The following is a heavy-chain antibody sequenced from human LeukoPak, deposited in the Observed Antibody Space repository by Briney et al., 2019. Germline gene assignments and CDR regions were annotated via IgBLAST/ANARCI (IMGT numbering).Heavy chain of an antibody. V-gene: IGHV3-30-3*01. CDR1: GFTFSSYA. D-gene: IGHD1-14*01. CDR3: ASLDHPDN. Sequence: PGGSLRLSCAASGFTFSSYAMHWVRQAPGKGLEWVAVISYDGSNKYYADSVKGRFTISRDNSKNTLYLQMNSLRAEDTAVYYCASLDHPDNWGQGPLVTVSS. CDR2: ISYDGSNK. J-gene: IGHJ4*02.